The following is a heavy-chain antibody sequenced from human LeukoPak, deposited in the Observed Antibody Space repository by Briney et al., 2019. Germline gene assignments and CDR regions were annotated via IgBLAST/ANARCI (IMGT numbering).Heavy chain of an antibody. D-gene: IGHD7-27*01. V-gene: IGHV3-21*01. CDR2: ISSTSSYI. Sequence: GGSLRLSCAASGFSFITYNMNWVRQAPGKGLEWVSSISSTSSYIYYVDSVKGRFTISRDNAKNSLYLQMNSLRVEDTAVYYCARDLNWETYWGQGTLVSVSS. CDR3: ARDLNWETY. CDR1: GFSFITYN. J-gene: IGHJ4*02.